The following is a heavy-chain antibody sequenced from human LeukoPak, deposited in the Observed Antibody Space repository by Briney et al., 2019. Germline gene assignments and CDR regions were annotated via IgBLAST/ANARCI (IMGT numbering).Heavy chain of an antibody. CDR2: IYYSGST. J-gene: IGHJ4*02. V-gene: IGHV4-59*01. Sequence: SETLSLTCTVSGGSLSSYYWSWIRQPPGKGLEWIGYIYYSGSTNYNPSLKSRVTISEDTSKNQFSLKLSSVTAADTAVYYCARDVSSWLDSWGQGTLVTVSS. D-gene: IGHD6-13*01. CDR1: GGSLSSYY. CDR3: ARDVSSWLDS.